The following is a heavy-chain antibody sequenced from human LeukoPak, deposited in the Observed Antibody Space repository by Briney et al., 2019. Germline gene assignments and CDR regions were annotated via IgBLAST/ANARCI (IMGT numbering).Heavy chain of an antibody. D-gene: IGHD3-22*01. V-gene: IGHV4-39*01. CDR2: IYYSGST. Sequence: SETLSLTCTVAGGSISSSSYYWGWIRQPPGKGVEWFGSIYYSGSTYYNPSLKSRVTISVDTSKNQFSLKLSSVTAADTAVYYCARHSYYDSSGAIYHWGQGTLVTVSS. CDR3: ARHSYYDSSGAIYH. CDR1: GGSISSSSYY. J-gene: IGHJ5*02.